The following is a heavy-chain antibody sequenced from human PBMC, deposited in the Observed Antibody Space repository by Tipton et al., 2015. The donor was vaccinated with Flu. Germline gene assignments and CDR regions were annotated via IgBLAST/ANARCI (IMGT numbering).Heavy chain of an antibody. CDR1: RFNLSSYE. Sequence: SLRLSCAASRFNLSSYEMNWVRQAPGKGLEWISYISNGGSRIYYADSVKGRFTISRDNAKNSLYLQMHSLRAEDTALYYCAREYSSSSGDGYDIWGQGTMVTVSS. J-gene: IGHJ3*02. CDR2: ISNGGSRI. CDR3: AREYSSSSGDGYDI. D-gene: IGHD6-6*01. V-gene: IGHV3-48*03.